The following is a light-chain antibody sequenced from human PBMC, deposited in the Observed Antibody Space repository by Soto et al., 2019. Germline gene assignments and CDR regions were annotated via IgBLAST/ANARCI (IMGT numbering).Light chain of an antibody. J-gene: IGLJ1*01. Sequence: QSALTQPASMSGSPGQSITISCTGASSDVGGYNYVSWYQQHPGKAPKLMIYDVSYRPSGVSNRFSGSKSGNTASLTISGLQAEDEADYYCTSYSSTSTYVFGTGTKVTVL. CDR3: TSYSSTSTYV. V-gene: IGLV2-14*01. CDR2: DVS. CDR1: SSDVGGYNY.